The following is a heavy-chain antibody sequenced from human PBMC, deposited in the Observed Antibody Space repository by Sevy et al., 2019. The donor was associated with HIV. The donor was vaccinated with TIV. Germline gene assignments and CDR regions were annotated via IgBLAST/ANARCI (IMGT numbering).Heavy chain of an antibody. J-gene: IGHJ2*01. V-gene: IGHV1-18*01. CDR1: GYTFTSYG. Sequence: ASVKVSCKASGYTFTSYGISWVRQAPGQGLEWMGWISAYNGNTNYAQKLQGRVTMTTDTSTSTAYMELRSLRSDDTAVYYCARVTAGYSYGPYWYFDLWGRRTLVTVSS. D-gene: IGHD5-18*01. CDR2: ISAYNGNT. CDR3: ARVTAGYSYGPYWYFDL.